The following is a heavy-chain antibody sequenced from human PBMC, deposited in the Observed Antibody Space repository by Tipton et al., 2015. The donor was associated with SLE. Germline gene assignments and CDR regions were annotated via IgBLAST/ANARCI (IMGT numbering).Heavy chain of an antibody. V-gene: IGHV3-30*02. D-gene: IGHD2-2*01. Sequence: SLRLSCAASGFTFSSYGMHWVRQAPGKGLEWVAFIRYDGSNKYYADSVKGRFTISRDNSKNTLYLQMNSLRAEDTAVYYCARYCSSTSCSSYYYYGMDVWGQGTTVTVSS. CDR3: ARYCSSTSCSSYYYYGMDV. CDR2: IRYDGSNK. J-gene: IGHJ6*02. CDR1: GFTFSSYG.